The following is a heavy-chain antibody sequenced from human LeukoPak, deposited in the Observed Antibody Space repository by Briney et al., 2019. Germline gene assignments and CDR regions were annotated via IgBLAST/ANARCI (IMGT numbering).Heavy chain of an antibody. CDR1: GYAFTSYG. V-gene: IGHV1-18*01. D-gene: IGHD6-19*01. Sequence: ASVKASCKASGYAFTSYGISWVRQAPGQGLEWMGWISAYNGNTNYAQKLQGRVTMTTDTSTSTAYMELRSLRSDDTAVYYCARDGRIAVAGASNYYYYYGMDVWGQGTTVTVSS. CDR2: ISAYNGNT. CDR3: ARDGRIAVAGASNYYYYYGMDV. J-gene: IGHJ6*02.